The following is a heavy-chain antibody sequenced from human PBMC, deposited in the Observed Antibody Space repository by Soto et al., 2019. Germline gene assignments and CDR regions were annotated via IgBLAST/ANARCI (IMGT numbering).Heavy chain of an antibody. Sequence: QVQLVQSGAEVKKPGSSVKVSCKASGGTFSSYAISWVRQAPGQGLEWMGGIIHIFGTANYAQKFQGRVTITADESTSTAYMELSSLRSEDTAVYYCARDRYYYDSSGYYRPWDAFDIWGQGTMVTVSS. CDR1: GGTFSSYA. J-gene: IGHJ3*02. CDR2: IIHIFGTA. V-gene: IGHV1-69*12. D-gene: IGHD3-22*01. CDR3: ARDRYYYDSSGYYRPWDAFDI.